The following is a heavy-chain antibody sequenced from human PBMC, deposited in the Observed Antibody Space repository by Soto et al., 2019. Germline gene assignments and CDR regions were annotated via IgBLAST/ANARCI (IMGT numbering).Heavy chain of an antibody. J-gene: IGHJ6*02. Sequence: QVQLVQSGAEVTKPGASVKVSCKASGYTFTSYDINWVRQATGQGLEWMGWMSPNSGATGYAQKFQGRVTMTRDTAISTAYMELSNLRSEDTAIDYGARGVDAGGDVWGQGSTVTVSS. CDR1: GYTFTSYD. V-gene: IGHV1-8*01. CDR3: ARGVDAGGDV. D-gene: IGHD1-1*01. CDR2: MSPNSGAT.